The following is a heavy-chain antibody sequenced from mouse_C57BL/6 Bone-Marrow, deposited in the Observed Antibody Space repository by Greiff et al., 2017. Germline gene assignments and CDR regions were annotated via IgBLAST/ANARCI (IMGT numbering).Heavy chain of an antibody. J-gene: IGHJ4*01. CDR2: IDPSDSYT. D-gene: IGHD1-1*01. CDR3: ETVLQRFYSIDY. V-gene: IGHV1-69*01. Sequence: QVQLQQPGAELVMPGASVKLSCKASGYTFTSYWMHWVKQRPGQGLEWIGEIDPSDSYTNYNQKFKGKSTLTVDKSSSTAYMHLSSLTSEDSAMYCCETVLQRFYSIDYWGRGTSVTVSS. CDR1: GYTFTSYW.